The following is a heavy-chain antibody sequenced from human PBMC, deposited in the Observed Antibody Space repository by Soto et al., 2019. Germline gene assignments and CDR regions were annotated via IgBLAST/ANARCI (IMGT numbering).Heavy chain of an antibody. D-gene: IGHD4-17*01. J-gene: IGHJ4*02. CDR3: ARTTAVPNTLRSRYFFDY. Sequence: PSETLSLTSSVSGGSVSDKTYYWSWIRQPPGKRLEWIGYVYYSGTTNYNPSLKSRVTISVDLSKNRFSLRLSSVTTADTALYYCARTTAVPNTLRSRYFFDYWGQGTLVTVSS. CDR2: VYYSGTT. V-gene: IGHV4-61*01. CDR1: GGSVSDKTYY.